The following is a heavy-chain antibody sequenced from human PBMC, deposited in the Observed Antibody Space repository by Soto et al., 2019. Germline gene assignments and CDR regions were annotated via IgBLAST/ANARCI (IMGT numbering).Heavy chain of an antibody. CDR2: IDQSGST. CDR1: GGSLSGYH. D-gene: IGHD3-10*01. CDR3: ARADYYGSGTYY. Sequence: LSLTCTVSGGSLSGYHWSWIRQPPGKRLEWIGEIDQSGSTRYKPSLKSRITISVDTSKSQFSLNLSSVTAADTAVYYCARADYYGSGTYYWGHGTLVTVSS. J-gene: IGHJ4*01. V-gene: IGHV4-34*09.